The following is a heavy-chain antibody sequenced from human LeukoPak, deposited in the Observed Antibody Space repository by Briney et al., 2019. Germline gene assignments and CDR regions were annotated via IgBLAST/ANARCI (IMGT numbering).Heavy chain of an antibody. V-gene: IGHV3-48*04. CDR3: ARDLSTLWLGESFDY. CDR2: ISSSSSTI. Sequence: GGSLRLSCAASGFTFSSYSITWVRQAPGKVLEWVSYISSSSSTIYYADAVNGRFTISRDNANNSLYLQMNSLRAEDTAVYYCARDLSTLWLGESFDYWGQGTLVTVSS. D-gene: IGHD3-10*01. CDR1: GFTFSSYS. J-gene: IGHJ4*02.